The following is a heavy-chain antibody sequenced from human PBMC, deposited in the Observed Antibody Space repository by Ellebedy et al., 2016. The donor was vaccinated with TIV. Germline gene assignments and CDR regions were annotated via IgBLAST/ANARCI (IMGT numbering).Heavy chain of an antibody. CDR2: IYYSGST. CDR3: VLNAAAGTGY. J-gene: IGHJ4*02. CDR1: GGSISSSSYY. D-gene: IGHD6-13*01. Sequence: SETLSLXXTVSGGSISSSSYYWGWIRQPPGKGLEWIGSIYYSGSTYYNPSLKSRVTTSVDTSKNQFSLKLSSVTAADTAVYYCVLNAAAGTGYWGQGTLVTVSS. V-gene: IGHV4-39*07.